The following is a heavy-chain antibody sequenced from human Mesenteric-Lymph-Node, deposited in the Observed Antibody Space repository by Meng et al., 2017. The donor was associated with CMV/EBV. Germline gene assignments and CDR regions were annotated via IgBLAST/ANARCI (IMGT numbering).Heavy chain of an antibody. CDR2: IFYTGST. Sequence: LRLSCTVSGDFISGYYWTWIRQHPGKGLEWIGYIFYTGSTFYNPSLKSRLSISVDTSKNQFSLKLSSMTAADTAVYFCARDDDGLGIYYGMDLWGQGTTVTVSS. V-gene: IGHV4-31*03. CDR3: ARDDDGLGIYYGMDL. CDR1: GDFISGYY. J-gene: IGHJ6*02. D-gene: IGHD3-10*01.